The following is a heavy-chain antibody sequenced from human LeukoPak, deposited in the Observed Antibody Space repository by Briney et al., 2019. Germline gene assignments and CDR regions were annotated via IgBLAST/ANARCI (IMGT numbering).Heavy chain of an antibody. Sequence: GASVKVSCKASGYTFTGYYMHWVRQAPGQGLEWMGWINPNSGGTNYAQKFQGRVTMTRDTSISTAYMELSRLRSDDTAVYYCARDGSGSYTNYYYYYMDVWGKGTTVTVSS. D-gene: IGHD3-10*01. J-gene: IGHJ6*03. CDR1: GYTFTGYY. CDR3: ARDGSGSYTNYYYYYMDV. CDR2: INPNSGGT. V-gene: IGHV1-2*02.